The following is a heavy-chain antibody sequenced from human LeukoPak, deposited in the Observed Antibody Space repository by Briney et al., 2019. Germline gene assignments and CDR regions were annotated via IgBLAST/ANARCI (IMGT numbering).Heavy chain of an antibody. J-gene: IGHJ6*02. V-gene: IGHV1-24*01. CDR1: GYTLTELS. D-gene: IGHD6-13*01. CDR2: FDPEDGET. CDR3: ATSPAYSSSWYYYYYGMDV. Sequence: ASVKVSCKVSGYTLTELSMHWVRQAPGKGLEWMGGFDPEDGETIYAQKFQGRVTMTEDTSTDTAYMELSSLRSEDTAVYYCATSPAYSSSWYYYYYGMDVWGQGTMVTVSS.